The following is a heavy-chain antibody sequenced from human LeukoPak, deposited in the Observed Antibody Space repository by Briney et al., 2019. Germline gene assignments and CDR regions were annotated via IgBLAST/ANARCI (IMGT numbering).Heavy chain of an antibody. V-gene: IGHV4-39*07. D-gene: IGHD3-10*02. J-gene: IGHJ4*02. CDR3: ARVPVRGVISY. CDR2: IYYSGST. CDR1: GGSISSSSYY. Sequence: PSETLSLTCTVSGGSISSSSYYWGWIRQPPGKGLEWIGGIYYSGSTYYNPSLKSRVTISVDTSKNQFSLKLSSMTAVDTAVYYCARVPVRGVISYWGQGTLVTVSS.